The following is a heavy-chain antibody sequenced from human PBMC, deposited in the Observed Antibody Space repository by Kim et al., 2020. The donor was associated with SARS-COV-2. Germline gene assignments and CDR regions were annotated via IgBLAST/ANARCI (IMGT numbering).Heavy chain of an antibody. CDR1: GFTFSSYS. J-gene: IGHJ3*02. Sequence: GGSLRLSCAASGFTFSSYSMNWVRQAPGKGLEWVSSISSSSSYIYYADSVKGRFTISRDNAKNSLYLQMNSLRAEDTAVYYCARDVVVGATRAFDIWGQGTMVTVSS. CDR3: ARDVVVGATRAFDI. V-gene: IGHV3-21*01. D-gene: IGHD1-26*01. CDR2: ISSSSSYI.